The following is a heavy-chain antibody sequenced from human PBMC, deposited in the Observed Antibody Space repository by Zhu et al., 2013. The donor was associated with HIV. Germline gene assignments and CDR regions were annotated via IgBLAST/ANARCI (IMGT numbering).Heavy chain of an antibody. D-gene: IGHD6-19*01. V-gene: IGHV1-69-2*01. CDR1: GYTFTEHR. CDR3: ARCPDTSGYFDL. Sequence: VQLRQSGTEMKKPGSAVKMSCRVSGYTFTEHRIYWVQQAPGKRLEWTGLINPENGETIYAETFKDRVTITADTSLDTAYLELTSLRSDDTAVYYCARCPDTSGYFDLWGRGTLVTISS. J-gene: IGHJ2*01. CDR2: INPENGET.